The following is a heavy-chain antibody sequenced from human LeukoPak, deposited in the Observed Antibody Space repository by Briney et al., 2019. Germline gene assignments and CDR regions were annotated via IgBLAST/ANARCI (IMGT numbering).Heavy chain of an antibody. D-gene: IGHD2-2*01. J-gene: IGHJ4*02. Sequence: SGTLSLTCSVSGGSISSRSYYWGWVRQPPGKGLEWIGSIFYSGNTYYNPSLKSRLTMSVDTSKNHFSLKLSDVTATDTAIYYCARHREDIVVVPFDYWGQGTLVTVSS. CDR2: IFYSGNT. CDR1: GGSISSRSYY. V-gene: IGHV4-39*01. CDR3: ARHREDIVVVPFDY.